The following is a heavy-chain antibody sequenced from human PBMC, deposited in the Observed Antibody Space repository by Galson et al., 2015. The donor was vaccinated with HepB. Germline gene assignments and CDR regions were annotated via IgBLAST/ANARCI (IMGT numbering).Heavy chain of an antibody. V-gene: IGHV1-69*13. J-gene: IGHJ4*02. Sequence: SVKVSCKASEGTLSSYAISWVRQAPGQGLEWMGGIIPIFGIANYAQKFQGRVTITADESTSTAYMELSSLRSEDTAVYYCARVPVEYSNSEGGYFDYWGQGTLVTVSS. CDR2: IIPIFGIA. CDR1: EGTLSSYA. D-gene: IGHD6-6*01. CDR3: ARVPVEYSNSEGGYFDY.